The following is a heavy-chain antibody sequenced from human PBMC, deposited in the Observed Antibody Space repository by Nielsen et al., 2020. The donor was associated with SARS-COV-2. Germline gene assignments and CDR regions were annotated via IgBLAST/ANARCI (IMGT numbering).Heavy chain of an antibody. CDR2: ISYDGSNK. D-gene: IGHD3-22*01. J-gene: IGHJ4*02. V-gene: IGHV3-30*18. Sequence: GGSLRLSCAASGFTFSSYGMHWVRQAPGKGLEWVAVISYDGSNKYYADSVKGRFTISRDNSKNTLYLQMNSLRAEDTALYYCANWGYYDSSGYFHYWGQGTLVTVSS. CDR3: ANWGYYDSSGYFHY. CDR1: GFTFSSYG.